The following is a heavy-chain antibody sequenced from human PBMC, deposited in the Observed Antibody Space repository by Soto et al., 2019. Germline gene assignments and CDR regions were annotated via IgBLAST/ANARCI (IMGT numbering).Heavy chain of an antibody. V-gene: IGHV1-69*13. CDR2: IIPIFGTA. CDR1: GGRFSNSV. Sequence: SVKVSCKASGGRFSNSVISWVRQAPGQGLEWMGGIIPIFGTANYAQKFQGRVTITADESTSTAYMELSSLRSEDTAVYYCAITIAAAGIYYYYGMDVWGQGTTVTVSS. D-gene: IGHD6-13*01. CDR3: AITIAAAGIYYYYGMDV. J-gene: IGHJ6*02.